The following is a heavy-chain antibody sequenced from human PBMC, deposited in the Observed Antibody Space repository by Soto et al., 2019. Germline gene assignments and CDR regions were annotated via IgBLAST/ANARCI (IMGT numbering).Heavy chain of an antibody. CDR1: GFTFSSYT. Sequence: XGALRRSCAVSGFTFSSYTMHWVRQAPGKGLEWVAVISYDGSNKYYADSVKGRITISRDNSKNTLYLQMNSLRVEDTAVYYCARDRPQGYSGSYYPGDWGQGTRVTVSS. J-gene: IGHJ4*02. CDR2: ISYDGSNK. CDR3: ARDRPQGYSGSYYPGD. V-gene: IGHV3-30-3*01. D-gene: IGHD1-26*01.